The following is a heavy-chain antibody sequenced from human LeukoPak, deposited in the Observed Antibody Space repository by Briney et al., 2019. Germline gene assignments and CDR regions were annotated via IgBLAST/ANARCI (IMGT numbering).Heavy chain of an antibody. CDR1: GGSISSYY. J-gene: IGHJ5*02. Sequence: SETLSLTCTVSGGSISSYYWSWIRQPPGKGLEWIGYIYYSGSTNYNPSLKSRVTISVDTSKNQFSPKLSSVTAADTAVYYCARDIPYSSGWYHVGGWFDPWGQGTLVTVSS. CDR2: IYYSGST. CDR3: ARDIPYSSGWYHVGGWFDP. D-gene: IGHD6-19*01. V-gene: IGHV4-59*01.